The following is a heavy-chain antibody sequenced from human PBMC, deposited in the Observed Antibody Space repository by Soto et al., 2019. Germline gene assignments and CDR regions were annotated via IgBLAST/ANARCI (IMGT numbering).Heavy chain of an antibody. CDR1: GFTFSSYA. Sequence: EVQLLESGGGLVQPGGSLRLSCAASGFTFSSYAMSWVRQAPGKGLEWVSAISGSGGSTYYADSVKGRFTISRDNSKNTLYLQMNSLRADGTAVYYCATQKGLYSSGWYYYYGMDVWGQGTTVTVSS. J-gene: IGHJ6*02. CDR2: ISGSGGST. CDR3: ATQKGLYSSGWYYYYGMDV. D-gene: IGHD6-19*01. V-gene: IGHV3-23*01.